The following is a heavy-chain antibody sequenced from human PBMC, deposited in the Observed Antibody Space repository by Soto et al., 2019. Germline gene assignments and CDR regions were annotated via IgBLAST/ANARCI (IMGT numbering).Heavy chain of an antibody. D-gene: IGHD6-19*01. Sequence: QVQLQESGPGLVKPSETLSLTCKVSGGSISGYYWSWIRQSVGKGLEWIGRIYSSGTTAYSPSLRSRLTMSVDTSKNQFSLKVTSVTAADTAVYYCVRVGAVATNGGYFDYWGQGALVTVSA. CDR3: VRVGAVATNGGYFDY. CDR1: GGSISGYY. V-gene: IGHV4-4*07. J-gene: IGHJ4*02. CDR2: IYSSGTT.